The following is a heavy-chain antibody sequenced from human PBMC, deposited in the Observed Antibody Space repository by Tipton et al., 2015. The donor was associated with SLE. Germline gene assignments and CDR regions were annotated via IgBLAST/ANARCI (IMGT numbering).Heavy chain of an antibody. CDR1: GYTFTSYD. D-gene: IGHD3-10*01. J-gene: IGHJ4*02. Sequence: QSGPEVKKPGASVKVSCKASGYTFTSYDINWVRQATGQGLEWMGWMNPNSGNTGYAQKFQGRVTMTRNTSISTAYMELSSLRSEDTAVYYCARGRASMVQGVTHFDYWGQGTLIPVSA. CDR2: MNPNSGNT. V-gene: IGHV1-8*01. CDR3: ARGRASMVQGVTHFDY.